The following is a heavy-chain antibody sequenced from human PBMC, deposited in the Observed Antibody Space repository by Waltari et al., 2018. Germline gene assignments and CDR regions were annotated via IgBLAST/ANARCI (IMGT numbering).Heavy chain of an antibody. CDR1: GFTFSSYW. J-gene: IGHJ4*02. Sequence: EVQLVESGGGLVQPGGSLRLSCAASGFTFSSYWMSWVRQAPGKGLEWVANIKQDGSEKYYVDSVKGRFTISRDNAKNSLYLQMNSRRAEDTAVYYCANGYSGFDYDYWGQGTLVTVSS. V-gene: IGHV3-7*01. CDR2: IKQDGSEK. CDR3: ANGYSGFDYDY. D-gene: IGHD5-12*01.